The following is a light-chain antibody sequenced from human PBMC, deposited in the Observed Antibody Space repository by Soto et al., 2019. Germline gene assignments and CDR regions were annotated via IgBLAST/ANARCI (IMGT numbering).Light chain of an antibody. CDR3: QQYNNWLSWT. J-gene: IGKJ1*01. Sequence: EVVITQSPAVLSVSPGETATLSCRASQSISSKLAWYQQKPGQAPRLLIYGAVTRATGIPARFSGSGSTTDFTLTISSLRSEDCAVYYCQQYNNWLSWTFGQGTKVEIK. CDR1: QSISSK. V-gene: IGKV3-15*01. CDR2: GAV.